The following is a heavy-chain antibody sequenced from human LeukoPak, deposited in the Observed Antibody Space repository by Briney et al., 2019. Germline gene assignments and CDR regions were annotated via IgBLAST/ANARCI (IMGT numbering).Heavy chain of an antibody. J-gene: IGHJ3*02. CDR3: AKVGRGLSHDYGDYRLPRDAFDI. D-gene: IGHD4-17*01. Sequence: GGSLRLSCAASGFTFSSYAMSWVRQAPGKGLEWVSAISGSGGSTYYADSVKGRFTISRDNSKYTLYLQMNSLRAEDTAVYYCAKVGRGLSHDYGDYRLPRDAFDIWGQGTMVTVSS. V-gene: IGHV3-23*01. CDR1: GFTFSSYA. CDR2: ISGSGGST.